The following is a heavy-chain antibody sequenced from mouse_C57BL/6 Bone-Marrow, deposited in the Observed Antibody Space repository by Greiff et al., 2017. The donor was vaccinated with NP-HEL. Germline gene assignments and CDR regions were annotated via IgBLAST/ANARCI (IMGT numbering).Heavy chain of an antibody. CDR1: GFTFTDYY. CDR3: ARSGGKGEYFDV. Sequence: DVMLVESGGGLVQPGGSLSLSCAASGFTFTDYYMSWVRQPPGKALEWLGFIRNKANGYTTEYSASVKGRFTISRDNSQSILYLQMNALRAEDSATYYCARSGGKGEYFDVWGTGTTVTVSS. CDR2: IRNKANGYTT. J-gene: IGHJ1*03. V-gene: IGHV7-3*01. D-gene: IGHD2-1*01.